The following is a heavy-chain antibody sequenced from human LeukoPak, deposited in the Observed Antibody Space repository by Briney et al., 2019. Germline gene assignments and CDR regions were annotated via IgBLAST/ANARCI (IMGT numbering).Heavy chain of an antibody. D-gene: IGHD5-24*01. Sequence: PGGSLRLSCAASGFIFSNYALHWVRQAPGKGLEWVAAISSDGDNKFYAESVKGRFTISRDNSNSMVYLQMTSLRLEDTAVYYCARPSPPGDGYNPSDQWGQGSLVIVSS. CDR3: ARPSPPGDGYNPSDQ. CDR2: ISSDGDNK. J-gene: IGHJ4*02. V-gene: IGHV3-30-3*01. CDR1: GFIFSNYA.